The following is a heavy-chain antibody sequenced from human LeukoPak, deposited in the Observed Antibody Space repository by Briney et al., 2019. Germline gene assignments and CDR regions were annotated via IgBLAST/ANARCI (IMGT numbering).Heavy chain of an antibody. CDR2: ISSSSTYI. CDR3: ARDSRDCSSTSCDRLMMDY. Sequence: YPGGSLRLSCAASGFTFSDYTMSWVRQAPGKGLEWVSSISSSSTYIYYADSVKGRFTISRDNAKKSLYLQMNSLRAEDTAVYYCARDSRDCSSTSCDRLMMDYWGQGTLVTVPS. CDR1: GFTFSDYT. V-gene: IGHV3-21*01. D-gene: IGHD2-2*02. J-gene: IGHJ4*02.